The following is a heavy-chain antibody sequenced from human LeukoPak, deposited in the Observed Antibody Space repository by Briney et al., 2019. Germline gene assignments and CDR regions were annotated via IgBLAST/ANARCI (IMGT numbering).Heavy chain of an antibody. CDR1: GGSFSGYY. D-gene: IGHD6-13*01. V-gene: IGHV4-34*01. J-gene: IGHJ4*02. CDR3: ARVTGYRIEDYFDY. CDR2: INHSGST. Sequence: MSSETLSLTCAVYGGSFSGYYWRWIRQSPGKGLEWIAEINHSGSTNYNLSLKSRVTISVDTSKNQFSLKLSSVTAADTAVYYCARVTGYRIEDYFDYWGQGTLVTVSS.